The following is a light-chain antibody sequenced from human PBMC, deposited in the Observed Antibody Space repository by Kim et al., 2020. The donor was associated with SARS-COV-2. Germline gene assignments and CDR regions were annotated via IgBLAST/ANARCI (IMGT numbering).Light chain of an antibody. V-gene: IGLV2-14*03. J-gene: IGLJ1*01. CDR3: SSYTASSSYV. CDR2: DVS. CDR1: SSDVGSYNY. Sequence: QSITISCTRTSSDVGSYNYVSWYQQHPGKAPKLMIYDVSYRPSGVSNRFSGSKSGNTASLTISGLQAEDEADYYCSSYTASSSYVFGTGTKVTVL.